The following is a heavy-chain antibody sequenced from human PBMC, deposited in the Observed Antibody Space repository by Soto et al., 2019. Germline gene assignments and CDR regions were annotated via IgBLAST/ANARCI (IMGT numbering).Heavy chain of an antibody. CDR3: AKITWHLEGRALAY. CDR2: IFHTGST. V-gene: IGHV4-4*02. Sequence: SETLSLTCAVSGGSISSNDWWTWVRQPPGRGLEWIGEIFHTGSTNSNPSLKSRVTISLDKSKNQFSLKLSSVTAADTAIYYCAKITWHLEGRALAYWGQGSLVTVSS. CDR1: GGSISSNDW. J-gene: IGHJ4*02. D-gene: IGHD3-10*01.